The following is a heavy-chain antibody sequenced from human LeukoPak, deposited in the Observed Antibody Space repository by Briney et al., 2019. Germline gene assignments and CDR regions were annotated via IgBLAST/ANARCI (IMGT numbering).Heavy chain of an antibody. CDR1: GFTFSSYA. Sequence: GGSLRLSCAASGFTFSSYAMSWVRQAPGKGLEWVSAISGSGGSTYSADSVKGRFTISRDNSKNTLYLQMNSLRAEDTAVYFCAKGHLTHYDSCALGGWGQGTLVTVSS. J-gene: IGHJ4*02. V-gene: IGHV3-23*01. CDR3: AKGHLTHYDSCALGG. D-gene: IGHD3-22*01. CDR2: ISGSGGST.